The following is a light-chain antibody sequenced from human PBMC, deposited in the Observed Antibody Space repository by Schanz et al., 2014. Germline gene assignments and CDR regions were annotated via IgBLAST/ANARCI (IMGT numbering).Light chain of an antibody. CDR3: QQYNSDSQT. CDR1: QTINNW. CDR2: HAS. Sequence: DTQLTQSPSTLSASVGDGVTITCRASQTINNWLAWYQQKPGKAPKLLIYHASNLESGVPSRFSGSGYGTEFTLTISSLQPDDSATYYCQQYNSDSQTFGQGTKVEIK. V-gene: IGKV1-5*01. J-gene: IGKJ1*01.